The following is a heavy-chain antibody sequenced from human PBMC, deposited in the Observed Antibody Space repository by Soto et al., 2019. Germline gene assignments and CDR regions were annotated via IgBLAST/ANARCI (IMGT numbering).Heavy chain of an antibody. Sequence: GGSLRLSRAASGFTFSSYSMNWVRQAPGKGLEWVSSSSSSSSYIYYADSVKGRFTISRDNAKNSLYLQMNSLRAEDTAVYYCARSPTTDYDSGWYVEYYFDYWGQGTLVTVSS. CDR2: SSSSSSYI. J-gene: IGHJ4*02. CDR3: ARSPTTDYDSGWYVEYYFDY. V-gene: IGHV3-21*01. CDR1: GFTFSSYS. D-gene: IGHD6-19*01.